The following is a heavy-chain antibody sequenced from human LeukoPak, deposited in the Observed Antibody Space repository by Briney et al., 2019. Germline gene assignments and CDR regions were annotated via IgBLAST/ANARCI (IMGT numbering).Heavy chain of an antibody. J-gene: IGHJ6*02. CDR1: GFSLSTSGMC. CDR2: IDWDDDK. Sequence: SGPTLVKPTQTLTLTCTFSGFSLSTSGMCVSWIRQPPGKALEWLARIDWDDDKYYSTSLKTRLTISKDTSKNQVVLTMTNMDPVDTATYYCARATAAGRLAYYGMDVWGQGTTVTVSS. CDR3: ARATAAGRLAYYGMDV. V-gene: IGHV2-70*11. D-gene: IGHD6-13*01.